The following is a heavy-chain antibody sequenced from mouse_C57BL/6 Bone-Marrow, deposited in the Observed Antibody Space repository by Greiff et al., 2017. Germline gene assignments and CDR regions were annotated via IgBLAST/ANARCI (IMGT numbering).Heavy chain of an antibody. CDR2: ISNGGGST. J-gene: IGHJ4*01. V-gene: IGHV5-12*01. D-gene: IGHD2-4*01. Sequence: EVNVVESGGGLVQPGGSLKLSCAASGFTFSDYYMYWVRQTPEKRLEWVAYISNGGGSTYYPDTVKGRFTISRDNAKNTLYLQMSRLKSEDTAMYYCARYYDYDRYAMDYWGQGTSVTVSS. CDR3: ARYYDYDRYAMDY. CDR1: GFTFSDYY.